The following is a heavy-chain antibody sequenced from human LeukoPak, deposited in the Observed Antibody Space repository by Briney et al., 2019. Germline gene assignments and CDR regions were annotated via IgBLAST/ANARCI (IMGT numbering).Heavy chain of an antibody. CDR1: GYTFTSYG. V-gene: IGHV1-18*01. J-gene: IGHJ6*03. CDR2: ISAYNGNT. D-gene: IGHD2-8*01. CDR3: ARDGFGLSGPDIVLMVYPNHYYYYYYMDV. Sequence: ASVKVSCKASGYTFTSYGISWVRQAPGQGLEWMGWISAYNGNTNYAQKLQGRVTMTTDTSTSTAYMELRSLRSDDTAVYYCARDGFGLSGPDIVLMVYPNHYYYYYYMDVWGKGTTVTVSS.